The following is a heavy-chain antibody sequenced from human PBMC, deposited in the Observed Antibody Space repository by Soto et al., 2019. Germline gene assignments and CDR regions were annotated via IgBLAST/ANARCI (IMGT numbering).Heavy chain of an antibody. CDR2: ISAYNGNT. D-gene: IGHD1-7*01. CDR3: ARVITGTTFYYYYGMDV. CDR1: GYTFTSYG. J-gene: IGHJ6*02. Sequence: QVQLVQSGAEVKKPGASVKVSCKASGYTFTSYGINWVRQAPGQGLEWMGWISAYNGNTNYAQKLQGRVTMTTDTSTSTACMELMSLRSDDTAVYYCARVITGTTFYYYYGMDVWGQGTTVTVSS. V-gene: IGHV1-18*01.